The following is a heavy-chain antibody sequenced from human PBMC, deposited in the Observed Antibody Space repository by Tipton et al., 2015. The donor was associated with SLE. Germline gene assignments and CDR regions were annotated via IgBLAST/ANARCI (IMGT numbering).Heavy chain of an antibody. CDR3: ARVPIPVVRGVRYFDL. J-gene: IGHJ2*01. CDR1: GYSISSGYY. Sequence: LRLSCGVSGYSISSGYYWGWIRQTPGKGLEWIGSIYHSGTTNYTPSLKSRVTISVDTSKNQFSLKLYSVTAADTAVYYCARVPIPVVRGVRYFDLWGRGTLVTVSS. D-gene: IGHD3-10*01. CDR2: IYHSGTT. V-gene: IGHV4-38-2*01.